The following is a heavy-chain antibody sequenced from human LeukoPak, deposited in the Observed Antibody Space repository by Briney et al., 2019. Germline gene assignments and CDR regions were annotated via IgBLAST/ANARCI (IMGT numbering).Heavy chain of an antibody. CDR1: GGSFSGYY. Sequence: SETLSLTCAVYGGSFSGYYWSWIRQSPGKGLEWIGEINHSGSTNYNPSLKSRVTISVDTSKNQFSLKVRSVTAADTAVYYCARGLGYCSGGSCQYNWFDPWGQGTLVTVSS. CDR2: INHSGST. V-gene: IGHV4-34*01. J-gene: IGHJ5*02. CDR3: ARGLGYCSGGSCQYNWFDP. D-gene: IGHD2-15*01.